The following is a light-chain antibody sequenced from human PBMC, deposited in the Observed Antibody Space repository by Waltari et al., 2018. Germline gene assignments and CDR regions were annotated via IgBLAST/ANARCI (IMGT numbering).Light chain of an antibody. Sequence: QPPGKGPRYLMQVNSEGSHREGDLIPDRFSGSSSGAERYLTISSLQSEDEADYYCETGGHGTWVFGGGTQLTVL. CDR3: ETGGHGTWV. V-gene: IGLV4-69*01. CDR2: VNSEGSH. J-gene: IGLJ3*02.